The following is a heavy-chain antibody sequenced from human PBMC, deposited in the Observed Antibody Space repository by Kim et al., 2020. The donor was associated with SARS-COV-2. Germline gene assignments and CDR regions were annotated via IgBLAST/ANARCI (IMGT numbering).Heavy chain of an antibody. J-gene: IGHJ4*02. CDR3: ARDPLEY. Sequence: GGSLRLSCAASGFTFSSHWMSWVRQAPGKGLQWVANISPHGSERYFGDSVKGRFTISRDDAKTSLFLQMNSLSAEDTAIYYCARDPLEYWGQGTLVTVSS. V-gene: IGHV3-7*03. CDR2: ISPHGSER. CDR1: GFTFSSHW.